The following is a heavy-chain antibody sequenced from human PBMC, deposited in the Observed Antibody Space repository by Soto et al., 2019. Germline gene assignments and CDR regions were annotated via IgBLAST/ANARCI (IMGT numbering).Heavy chain of an antibody. D-gene: IGHD2-15*01. J-gene: IGHJ5*02. CDR2: IYHSGST. Sequence: PAETLSPTCPVFGGSISSGGYSWSWIRQPPGKGLEWIGYIYHSGSTYYNPSLKSRLTMSVDRAKHQFSLKLSSVTAADTAVYYCARRISWFDPWGQGTRVTVSS. V-gene: IGHV4-30-2*01. CDR3: ARRISWFDP. CDR1: GGSISSGGYS.